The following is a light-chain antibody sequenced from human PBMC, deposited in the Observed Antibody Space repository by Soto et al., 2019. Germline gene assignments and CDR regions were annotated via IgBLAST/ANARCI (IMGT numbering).Light chain of an antibody. Sequence: DIQMTQSPSTLSASVGDRVIIICRASQSISSWLAWYQQKPGKAPKLLIYKASSLESGVPSRFSSSGYGTEFTLTISSLQPDDFATYYCLQYENYSWTLGQGTKVDIK. V-gene: IGKV1-5*03. J-gene: IGKJ1*01. CDR3: LQYENYSWT. CDR1: QSISSW. CDR2: KAS.